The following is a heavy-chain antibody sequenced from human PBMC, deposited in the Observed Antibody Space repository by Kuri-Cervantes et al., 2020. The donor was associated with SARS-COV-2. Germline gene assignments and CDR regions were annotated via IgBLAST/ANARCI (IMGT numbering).Heavy chain of an antibody. Sequence: GESLKISCAASGFTFSSYAMHWVRQAPGKGLEWVAVISYDGSNKYYADSVKGRFTISRDNSKNTLYLQMNSLRAEDTAVYYCAREASSGWYGLSQYYFDYWGQGTLVPSPQ. CDR3: AREASSGWYGLSQYYFDY. CDR1: GFTFSSYA. CDR2: ISYDGSNK. D-gene: IGHD6-19*01. V-gene: IGHV3-30-3*01. J-gene: IGHJ4*02.